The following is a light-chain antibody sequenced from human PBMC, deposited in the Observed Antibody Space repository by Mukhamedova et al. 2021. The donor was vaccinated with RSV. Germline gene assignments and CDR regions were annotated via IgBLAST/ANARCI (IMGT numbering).Light chain of an antibody. V-gene: IGKV1-12*01. CDR2: TAS. J-gene: IGKJ3*01. Sequence: WYQRRVHGKAPKLLIYTASSLQSGFPSRFSGRGSGTDFTLTISSLQPEDFATYYCQQASTFPFTFGPGTKVDIK. CDR3: QQASTFPFT.